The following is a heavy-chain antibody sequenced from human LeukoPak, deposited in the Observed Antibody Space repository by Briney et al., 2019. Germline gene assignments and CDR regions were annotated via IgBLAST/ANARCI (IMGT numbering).Heavy chain of an antibody. CDR1: GFTFSIYD. D-gene: IGHD4/OR15-4a*01. J-gene: IGHJ4*02. V-gene: IGHV3-53*01. CDR2: IYSAGNT. Sequence: GGSLRLSCAASGFTFSIYDMNWVRQAPGEGLEWVSFIYSAGNTHYSDSVKGRFTISIDNSKNTLYLQMNSLRAEDTAVYYCARRAGAYSHPYDYWGQGTLVTVSS. CDR3: ARRAGAYSHPYDY.